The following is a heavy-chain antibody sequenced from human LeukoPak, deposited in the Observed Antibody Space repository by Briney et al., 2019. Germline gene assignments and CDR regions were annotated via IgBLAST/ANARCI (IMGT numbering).Heavy chain of an antibody. J-gene: IGHJ4*02. CDR2: INPSGGST. CDR1: GYTFTSYY. V-gene: IGHV1-46*01. Sequence: GASVKVSCKASGYTFTSYYMHWVRQAPGQGLEWMGIINPSGGSTSYAQKFQGRVTVTRDTSTSTVYMELSSLRSEDTAVYYCARDPKPNYDFWSGYFDYWGQGTLVTVSS. D-gene: IGHD3-3*01. CDR3: ARDPKPNYDFWSGYFDY.